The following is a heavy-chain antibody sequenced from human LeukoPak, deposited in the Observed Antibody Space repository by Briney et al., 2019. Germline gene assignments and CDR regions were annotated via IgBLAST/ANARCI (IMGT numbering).Heavy chain of an antibody. D-gene: IGHD6-19*01. J-gene: IGHJ4*02. V-gene: IGHV3-21*01. CDR1: GFTFSSYS. CDR2: ISSSSSYI. Sequence: PGGSLRLSCAASGFTFSSYSMNWVRQAPGKGLEWVSSISSSSSYIYYADSVKGRFTISRDNAKSSLYLQMNSLRAEDTAVYYCAKGGIAVAAPFDYWGQGTLVTVSS. CDR3: AKGGIAVAAPFDY.